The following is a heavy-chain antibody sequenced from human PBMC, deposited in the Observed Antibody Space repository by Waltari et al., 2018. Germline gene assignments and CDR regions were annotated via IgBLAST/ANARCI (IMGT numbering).Heavy chain of an antibody. Sequence: EMQLVESGGTLVQHVGSLGPPCAASGFPFSSNWMSWVRQAPGKGLEWVASIKEDGNERYYLDSVKGRFTISRDNAKNSLYLQMNSLTAEDTALYYCARAYSWGQGTLVTVSS. CDR3: ARAYS. D-gene: IGHD2-21*01. CDR2: IKEDGNER. J-gene: IGHJ4*02. CDR1: GFPFSSNW. V-gene: IGHV3-7*01.